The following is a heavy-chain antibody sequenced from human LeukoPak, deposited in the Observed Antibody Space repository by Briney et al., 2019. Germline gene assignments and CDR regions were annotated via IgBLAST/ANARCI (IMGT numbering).Heavy chain of an antibody. CDR3: ARGVRYCSSSTCLSRAWYFDL. D-gene: IGHD2-2*01. CDR2: VHPNTGNT. Sequence: ASVKVSCKASGYTFTTYDINWVRQAAGQGLEWMGWVHPNTGNTGYPQKFQGRVTMTRDTSINTAYLELSNLRSDDTAVYYCARGVRYCSSSTCLSRAWYFDLWGRGTLVTVSP. CDR1: GYTFTTYD. V-gene: IGHV1-8*01. J-gene: IGHJ2*01.